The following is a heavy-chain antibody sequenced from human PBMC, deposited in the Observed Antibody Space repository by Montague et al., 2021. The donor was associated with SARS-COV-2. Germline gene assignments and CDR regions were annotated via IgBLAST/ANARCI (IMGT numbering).Heavy chain of an antibody. J-gene: IGHJ4*02. Sequence: SLRLSCAASGFTFSSYAMHWVRQAPGKGLEWVAVISYDGSNKYYADSVKGRFTISRDNSKNTLYLQMNSLRAEDTAVYYCARATNGYYSYFDYWGQGILVSVSS. CDR2: ISYDGSNK. V-gene: IGHV3-30-3*01. CDR1: GFTFSSYA. D-gene: IGHD3-22*01. CDR3: ARATNGYYSYFDY.